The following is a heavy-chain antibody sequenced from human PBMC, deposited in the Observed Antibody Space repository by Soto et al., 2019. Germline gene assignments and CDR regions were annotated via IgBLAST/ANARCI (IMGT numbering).Heavy chain of an antibody. Sequence: SVKVSCKASGGTFSSYTISWVRQAPGQGLEWMGRIIPILGIANYAQKFQGRVTITADKSTSTAYMELSSLRSEDTAVYYCARGGVTAAGSFAYYYGMDVWGQGTTVTVSS. CDR2: IIPILGIA. CDR1: GGTFSSYT. V-gene: IGHV1-69*02. J-gene: IGHJ6*02. D-gene: IGHD6-13*01. CDR3: ARGGVTAAGSFAYYYGMDV.